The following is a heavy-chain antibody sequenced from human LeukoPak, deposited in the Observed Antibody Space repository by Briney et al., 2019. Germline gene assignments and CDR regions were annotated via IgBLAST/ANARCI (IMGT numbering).Heavy chain of an antibody. J-gene: IGHJ4*02. D-gene: IGHD5-18*01. CDR2: ISYDGSNK. Sequence: GGSLRLSCAASGFTFSNHGMHWVRQAPGKGLEWVAIISYDGSNKYYADSVKGRFTISRDNSKNTLYLQMNSLRAEDTALYYCARDLQGILINSYGYYFDYWGQGTLVTVSS. CDR3: ARDLQGILINSYGYYFDY. V-gene: IGHV3-30*03. CDR1: GFTFSNHG.